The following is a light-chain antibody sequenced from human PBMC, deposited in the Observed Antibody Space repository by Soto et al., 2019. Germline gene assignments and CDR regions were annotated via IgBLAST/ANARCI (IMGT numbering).Light chain of an antibody. CDR1: QSVSNNY. Sequence: EIVLTQSPGTLSLSPGERATLSCRASQSVSNNYLAWYQQKPGQAPRLLIYGASNRATGIPDRFSGSGSGTDFTLTISSLQSEDLGVYYCLQYHYWPWTFGQGTKVDIK. J-gene: IGKJ1*01. CDR3: LQYHYWPWT. CDR2: GAS. V-gene: IGKV3-20*01.